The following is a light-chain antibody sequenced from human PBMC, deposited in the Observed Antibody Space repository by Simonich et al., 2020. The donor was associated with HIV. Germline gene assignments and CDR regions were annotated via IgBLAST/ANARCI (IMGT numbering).Light chain of an antibody. CDR3: QQYYSYPLT. CDR1: QHINTF. J-gene: IGKJ4*01. CDR2: AVS. V-gene: IGKV1-8*01. Sequence: AVRMTQSPSSLSASTGDRVTITCRASQHINTFLACYQQKPGKAPNLLIYAVSTLQSGVPSRFSGSGSGIDFTLTITSLRSEDVGNYFCQQYYSYPLTFGGGTKVEIK.